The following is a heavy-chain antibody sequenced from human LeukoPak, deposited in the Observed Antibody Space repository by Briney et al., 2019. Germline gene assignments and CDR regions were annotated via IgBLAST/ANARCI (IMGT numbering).Heavy chain of an antibody. Sequence: GASVKVSCKASGGTFSSYAISWVRQAPGQGLEWMGRIIPILGIGNYAQKFQGRVTITADKSTRTAYMDLSSLRSEDTAVYYCAKDPSGSSLSGSDGYGMDVWGQGTTVTVSS. CDR3: AKDPSGSSLSGSDGYGMDV. CDR1: GGTFSSYA. CDR2: IIPILGIG. D-gene: IGHD3-10*01. J-gene: IGHJ6*02. V-gene: IGHV1-69*04.